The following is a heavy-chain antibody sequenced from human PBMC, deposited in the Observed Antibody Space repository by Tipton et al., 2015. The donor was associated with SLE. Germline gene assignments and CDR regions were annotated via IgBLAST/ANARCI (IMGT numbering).Heavy chain of an antibody. D-gene: IGHD1-26*01. CDR2: VYSSGST. Sequence: TLSLTCTVSGGSIRGFFWSWVRQPAGKGLEWNGRVYSSGSTIYNPSIKSRITLSLDTSKNQFSLRVNSATAADTAVYYCARGGGSYYDYWGQGTLVTVSS. CDR1: GGSIRGFF. V-gene: IGHV4-4*07. CDR3: ARGGGSYYDY. J-gene: IGHJ4*02.